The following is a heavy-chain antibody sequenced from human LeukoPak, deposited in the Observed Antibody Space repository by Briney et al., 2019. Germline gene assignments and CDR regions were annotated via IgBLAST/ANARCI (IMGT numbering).Heavy chain of an antibody. Sequence: SETLSLTCTVSGDSISSNTYYWGWVRQPPGKGLEWVGNFYYSGNTYYNPSLKSRVTISVDTSQNQFSLKLSSVTAADTAVYFCARGERNRGGNAFDIWGRGQGTLVTVSS. CDR2: FYYSGNT. V-gene: IGHV4-39*07. D-gene: IGHD3-10*01. CDR3: ARGERNRGGNAFDIWG. J-gene: IGHJ3*01. CDR1: GDSISSNTYY.